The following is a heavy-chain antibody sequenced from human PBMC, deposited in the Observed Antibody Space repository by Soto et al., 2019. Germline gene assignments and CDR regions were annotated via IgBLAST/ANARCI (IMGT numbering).Heavy chain of an antibody. CDR3: VSDDGYNTIAH. CDR1: GFTFKTYW. Sequence: EVQLVESGGGSVQPGGSLRLSCAASGFTFKTYWMHWVRQAPGKGLVWVARINTGGSSTTYADSMKGRFTISRDNAKNTLYLQMNSLRVEDTATYYCVSDDGYNTIAHWGQGSLVTVSS. J-gene: IGHJ5*02. V-gene: IGHV3-74*01. D-gene: IGHD5-12*01. CDR2: INTGGSST.